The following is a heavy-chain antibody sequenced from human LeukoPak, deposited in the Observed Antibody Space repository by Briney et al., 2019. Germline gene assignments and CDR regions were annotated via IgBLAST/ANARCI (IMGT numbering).Heavy chain of an antibody. D-gene: IGHD3-3*01. CDR3: AKGANDFWSGYYLDY. Sequence: GGSLRLSCAASGFTLSTYWMAWVRQAPGKGLEWVANIKQDGSEKYYVDSVKGRFTISRDNAKNSLYLQMDSLRAEDTAVYYCAKGANDFWSGYYLDYWGQGTLVTVSS. J-gene: IGHJ4*02. V-gene: IGHV3-7*01. CDR2: IKQDGSEK. CDR1: GFTLSTYW.